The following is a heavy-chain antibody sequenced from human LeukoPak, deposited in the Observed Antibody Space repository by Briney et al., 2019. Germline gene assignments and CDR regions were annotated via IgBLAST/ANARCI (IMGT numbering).Heavy chain of an antibody. CDR3: ASQPDYGDYVYFDY. D-gene: IGHD4-17*01. J-gene: IGHJ4*02. CDR1: GGSISSYY. CDR2: IYYSGST. Sequence: SETLSLTCTVSGGSISSYYWSWIRQPPGKGLEWIGYIYYSGSTNYNPSLKSRVTISVDTSKNQFSLKLSSVTAADTAVYYCASQPDYGDYVYFDYWGQGTLVTVSS. V-gene: IGHV4-59*08.